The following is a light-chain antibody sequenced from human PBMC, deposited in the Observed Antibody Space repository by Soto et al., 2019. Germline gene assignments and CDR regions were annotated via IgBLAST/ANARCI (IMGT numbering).Light chain of an antibody. CDR1: QSISSW. J-gene: IGKJ1*01. CDR3: QQYNNYPT. CDR2: DAS. Sequence: DLQMTQSPSTLSASVGDRVIITCRASQSISSWLAWYQQKPGKAPKLLIYDASSLESGVPSRFSGRGSGTEFTLNISSLQPDDFATYYCQQYNNYPTFGQGTKVEIK. V-gene: IGKV1-5*01.